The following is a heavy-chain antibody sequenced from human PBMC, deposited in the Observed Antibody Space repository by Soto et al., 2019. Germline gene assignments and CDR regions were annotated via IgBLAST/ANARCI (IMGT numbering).Heavy chain of an antibody. Sequence: ASVKVSCKASGGTFSSYAISWVRQAPGQGLEWMGGIIPIFGTANYAQKFQGRVTITADESTSTDYMELSSLRSEDTAVYYCALFGGNPAGPSYYYYGMDVWGQGTTVTVSS. CDR2: IIPIFGTA. CDR3: ALFGGNPAGPSYYYYGMDV. CDR1: GGTFSSYA. J-gene: IGHJ6*02. D-gene: IGHD2-15*01. V-gene: IGHV1-69*13.